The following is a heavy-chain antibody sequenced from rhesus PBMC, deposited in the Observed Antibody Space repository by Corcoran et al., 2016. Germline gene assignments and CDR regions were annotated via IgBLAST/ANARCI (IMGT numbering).Heavy chain of an antibody. CDR3: AKDLATVADTGDY. Sequence: EVQLVESGGGLAKPGGSLRLSCAASGFTFSSYWMNWVRQTPGKGLEWISAFIIGGGSTYLADSVKGRFTISRDNSKNTLSLQMNSLRAEDTAVYYCAKDLATVADTGDYWGQGVLVTVSS. CDR1: GFTFSSYW. D-gene: IGHD4-29*01. V-gene: IGHV3S42*01. J-gene: IGHJ4*01. CDR2: FIIGGGST.